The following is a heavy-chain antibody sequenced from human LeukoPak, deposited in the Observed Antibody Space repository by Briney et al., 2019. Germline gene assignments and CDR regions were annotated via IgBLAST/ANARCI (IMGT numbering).Heavy chain of an antibody. CDR3: ARDLNHYFDY. J-gene: IGHJ4*02. V-gene: IGHV3-30*19. CDR1: GFTFGSYG. Sequence: GGSLTLSCVVSGFTFGSYGMDWVRQAPGKGLEWMAVISYDGSNKYYAESVKGRFTISRDNSKDTLYLQMNSLRPEDTAVYYCARDLNHYFDYWGQGTLVTASS. CDR2: ISYDGSNK.